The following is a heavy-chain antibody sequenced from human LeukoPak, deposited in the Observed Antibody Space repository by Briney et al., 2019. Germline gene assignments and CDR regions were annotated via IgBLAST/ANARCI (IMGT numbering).Heavy chain of an antibody. V-gene: IGHV3-9*01. D-gene: IGHD2-2*01. Sequence: GGSLRLSCAASGFTFDDYAMPWVRQAPGKGLEWVSGISWNSGSIGYADSVKGRFTISRDNAKNSLYLQMNSLRAEDTALYYCAKDAEMYCSSTSCSDAFDIWGQGTMVTVSS. CDR2: ISWNSGSI. CDR3: AKDAEMYCSSTSCSDAFDI. CDR1: GFTFDDYA. J-gene: IGHJ3*02.